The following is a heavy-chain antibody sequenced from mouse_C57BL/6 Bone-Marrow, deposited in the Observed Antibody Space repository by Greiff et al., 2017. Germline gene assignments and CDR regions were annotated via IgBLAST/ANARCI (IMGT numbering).Heavy chain of an antibody. CDR3: ATPIYYGNYGTLNDV. D-gene: IGHD2-1*01. CDR1: GYAFTDYL. Sequence: QVQLKESGAELVRPGTSVKVSCKASGYAFTDYLIEWVKQRPGQGLEWIGVINPGSGGTNSNETFKGKATLTADQSSSTAYMQLSSLTSEDSAVYFCATPIYYGNYGTLNDVWGTGTTGTVSS. J-gene: IGHJ1*03. CDR2: INPGSGGT. V-gene: IGHV1-54*01.